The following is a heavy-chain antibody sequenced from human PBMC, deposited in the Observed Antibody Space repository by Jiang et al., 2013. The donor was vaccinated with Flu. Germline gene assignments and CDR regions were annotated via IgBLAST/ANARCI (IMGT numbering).Heavy chain of an antibody. J-gene: IGHJ3*02. CDR1: GGSINKYY. CDR3: ARDAGLDKAAAANGGAFDI. Sequence: GSGLVKPSETLSLSCTVSGGSINKYYWSWIRQPPGKGLEWIGYIDSSGFPKYSPSLKSRVTISVDTSKNQLFLKLSSVTAADTAVFFCARDAGLDKAAAANGGAFDIWGQGKKVTVSS. V-gene: IGHV4-59*01. CDR2: IDSSGFP. D-gene: IGHD6-13*01.